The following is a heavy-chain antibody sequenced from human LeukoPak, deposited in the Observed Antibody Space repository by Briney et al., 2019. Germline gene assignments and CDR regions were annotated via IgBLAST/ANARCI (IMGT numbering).Heavy chain of an antibody. J-gene: IGHJ4*02. CDR1: GYTFTSYD. V-gene: IGHV1-8*01. CDR3: ASPLTGTTRGGFDY. D-gene: IGHD1-7*01. Sequence: ASVKVSCKASGYTFTSYDMNWVRQAPGQGLEGMGWMNPNRGNTGYAQKLQGRVTMTRNTSKSTAYMELSSLRSEDTAVYYCASPLTGTTRGGFDYWGQGTLVTVSS. CDR2: MNPNRGNT.